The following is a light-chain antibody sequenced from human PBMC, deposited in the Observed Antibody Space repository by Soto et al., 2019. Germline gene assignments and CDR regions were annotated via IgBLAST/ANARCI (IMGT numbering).Light chain of an antibody. V-gene: IGLV1-51*01. J-gene: IGLJ2*01. CDR2: DNN. CDR3: GTWDSSLSGLV. CDR1: SSNIGNNY. Sequence: QSVLMQPPSVSAAPGQKVTISCSGSSSNIGNNYVSWYQQLPGTAPKLLIYDNNKRPSGIPDRFSGSKSGTSATLGITGLQTGDEADYYCGTWDSSLSGLVFGGGTKVTVL.